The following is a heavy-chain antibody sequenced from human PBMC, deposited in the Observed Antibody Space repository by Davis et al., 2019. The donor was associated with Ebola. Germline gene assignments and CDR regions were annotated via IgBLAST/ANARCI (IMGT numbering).Heavy chain of an antibody. V-gene: IGHV4-59*12. CDR3: ARDKFGFGYYDY. CDR2: IYYSGST. D-gene: IGHD3-22*01. CDR1: GGSISRYY. Sequence: PSETLSLTCTVSGGSISRYYWSWIRQPPGKGLEWIGYIYYSGSTNYNPSLKSRVTISVDTSKNQFSLKLSSVTAADTAVYYCARDKFGFGYYDYWGQGTLVTVSS. J-gene: IGHJ4*02.